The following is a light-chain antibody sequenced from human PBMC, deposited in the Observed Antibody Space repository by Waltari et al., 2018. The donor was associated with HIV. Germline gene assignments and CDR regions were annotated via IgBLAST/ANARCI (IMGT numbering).Light chain of an antibody. CDR3: QSYDSSLRV. Sequence: QSVLTQPPSVSGAPGQRVTISCTGSSSNIGAGYDVHWYHQLPGTAPKLLIYDNINRPSGVPDRFSGSKSGTSASLAITGLQAEDEADYYCQSYDSSLRVFGGGTKLTVL. CDR1: SSNIGAGYD. CDR2: DNI. V-gene: IGLV1-40*01. J-gene: IGLJ3*02.